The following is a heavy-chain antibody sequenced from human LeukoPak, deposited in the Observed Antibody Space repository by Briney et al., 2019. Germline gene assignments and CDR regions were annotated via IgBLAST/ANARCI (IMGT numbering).Heavy chain of an antibody. D-gene: IGHD2-2*01. V-gene: IGHV4-61*02. Sequence: SETLSLTCTVSGGSISSGSYYWSWIRQPAGKGLEWIGRIYTSGSTNYNPSLKSRVTISVDTFKNQLSLTLSSVTAADTAVYYCASQTQYCSSPSCYLNWFDPWGQGTLVPVSS. CDR2: IYTSGST. CDR1: GGSISSGSYY. CDR3: ASQTQYCSSPSCYLNWFDP. J-gene: IGHJ5*02.